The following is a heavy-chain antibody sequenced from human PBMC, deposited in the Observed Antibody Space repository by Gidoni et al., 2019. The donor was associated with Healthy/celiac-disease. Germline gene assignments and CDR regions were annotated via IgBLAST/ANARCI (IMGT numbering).Heavy chain of an antibody. CDR2: INPNSGGT. D-gene: IGHD3-10*01. V-gene: IGHV1-2*04. CDR1: GYTFTGYY. Sequence: QVQLVQSGAEVKKPGASVKVSCKASGYTFTGYYMHWVRQAPGQGLEWMGWINPNSGGTNYAQKFQGWVTMTRDTSISTAYMELSRLRSDDTAVYYCARGKQLDYYGSGVGYYGMDVWGQGTTVTVSS. CDR3: ARGKQLDYYGSGVGYYGMDV. J-gene: IGHJ6*02.